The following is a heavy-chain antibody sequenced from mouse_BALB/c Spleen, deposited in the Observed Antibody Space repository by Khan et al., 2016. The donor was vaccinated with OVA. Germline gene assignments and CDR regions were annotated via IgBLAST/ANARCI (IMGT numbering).Heavy chain of an antibody. CDR3: ASGLHYYGFYFDC. CDR1: GYSIPSGYY. D-gene: IGHD1-2*01. V-gene: IGHV3-6*02. J-gene: IGHJ2*01. Sequence: EVKLEESGPGLVKPSQSLSLTCSVTGYSIPSGYYWNWIRQFPGNKLEWMGYIRYDGSNNYNPSLKNRISITRDTSKNQFFLKLNSVTTEDTATYYCASGLHYYGFYFDCWGQGTTLTVSS. CDR2: IRYDGSN.